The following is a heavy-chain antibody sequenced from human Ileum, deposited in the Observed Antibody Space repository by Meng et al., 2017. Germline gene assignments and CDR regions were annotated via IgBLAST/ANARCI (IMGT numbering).Heavy chain of an antibody. Sequence: QVQLQQWGAGLVQPSGTLCLTCAVSSGSITSDTYWSWVRLPPGKGLEWIGQISHSGSTFYNPSLKSRVTMSVDKSKSQFSLMLTSVTAADTAVYYCARHGGYYQGFWGQGTLVTVSS. D-gene: IGHD4-23*01. J-gene: IGHJ4*02. CDR1: SGSITSDTY. CDR3: ARHGGYYQGF. CDR2: ISHSGST. V-gene: IGHV4-4*02.